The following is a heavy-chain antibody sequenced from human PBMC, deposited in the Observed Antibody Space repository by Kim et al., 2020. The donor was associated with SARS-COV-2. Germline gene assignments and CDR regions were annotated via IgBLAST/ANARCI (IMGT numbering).Heavy chain of an antibody. CDR1: GFTFSDYY. D-gene: IGHD3-9*01. V-gene: IGHV3-11*06. Sequence: GGSLRLSCAASGFTFSDYYMSWIRQAPGKGLEWVSYISSSSSYTNYADSVKGRFTISRDNAKNSLYLQMNSLRGEDTAVYYCARGGYDILTGYYAFDYWGQGTLVTVSS. J-gene: IGHJ4*02. CDR2: ISSSSSYT. CDR3: ARGGYDILTGYYAFDY.